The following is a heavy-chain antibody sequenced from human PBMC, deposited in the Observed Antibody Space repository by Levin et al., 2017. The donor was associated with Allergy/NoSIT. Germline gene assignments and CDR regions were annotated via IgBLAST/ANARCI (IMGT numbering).Heavy chain of an antibody. CDR3: ARETCSSTSCEYYYYYYSGLDV. CDR2: ISASGNTK. D-gene: IGHD2-2*01. Sequence: KAGGSLRLSCAASGFTFKDYYMSWIRQAPGKGLEWISYISASGNTKFYSDSVQGRFTISRDNAKNSLYLQMNSLRAEDTAVYYCARETCSSTSCEYYYYYYSGLDVWGQGTTVTVSS. CDR1: GFTFKDYY. V-gene: IGHV3-11*01. J-gene: IGHJ6*02.